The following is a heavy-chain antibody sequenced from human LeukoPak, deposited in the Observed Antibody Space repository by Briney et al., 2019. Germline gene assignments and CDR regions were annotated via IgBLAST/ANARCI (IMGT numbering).Heavy chain of an antibody. Sequence: GGSLRLSCAASGFTFSSYSMNWVRQAPGKGLEWVSSISSSSSYIYYADSVKGRFTISRDNAKNSLYLQMSSLRAEDTAVYYCARGPRDSYQLPPYYYYYGMDVWGKGTTVTVSS. J-gene: IGHJ6*04. V-gene: IGHV3-21*01. CDR2: ISSSSSYI. CDR3: ARGPRDSYQLPPYYYYYGMDV. CDR1: GFTFSSYS. D-gene: IGHD2-2*01.